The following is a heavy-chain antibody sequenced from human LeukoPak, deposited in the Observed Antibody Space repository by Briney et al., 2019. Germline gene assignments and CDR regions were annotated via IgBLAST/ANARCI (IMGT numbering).Heavy chain of an antibody. CDR2: INPNSGGT. CDR1: GYTFTGYY. V-gene: IGHV1-2*02. Sequence: ASVKVSCKASGYTFTGYYMHWVRQAPGQGLEWMGWINPNSGGTNYAKKFQGRVTMTRDTSISTAYMELSSLRSDDTAVYYCATSNGYYVGYIRHWGQGTLVTVSS. CDR3: ATSNGYYVGYIRH. J-gene: IGHJ1*01. D-gene: IGHD3-22*01.